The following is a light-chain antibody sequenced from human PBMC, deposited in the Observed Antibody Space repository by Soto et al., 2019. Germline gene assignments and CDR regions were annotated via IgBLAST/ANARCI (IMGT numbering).Light chain of an antibody. CDR1: SQDVGRDNY. J-gene: IGLJ2*01. Sequence: QSVLTQPPSASGSLGQSVTISCSGTSQDVGRDNYVSWYQQHAGQTPKVIIYDVFQRPSGVPDRFSGSKSGTTAYLTVSNLQFEDDAEYFCSSYGGRNNFVVFGGGTKLTVL. V-gene: IGLV2-8*01. CDR3: SSYGGRNNFVV. CDR2: DVF.